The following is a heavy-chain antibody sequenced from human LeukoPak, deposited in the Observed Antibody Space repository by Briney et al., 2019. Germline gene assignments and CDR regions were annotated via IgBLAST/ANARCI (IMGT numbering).Heavy chain of an antibody. Sequence: ASVKVSCKASGYTFIRYGINWVRQAPGQGLEWMGWISAYNGNTNYAQKLQGRVTMTTDTSASTAYMELRSLRSDDTAVYYCARKGGQLTGDPNWFDPWGQGTLVTVSS. J-gene: IGHJ5*02. D-gene: IGHD7-27*01. CDR3: ARKGGQLTGDPNWFDP. V-gene: IGHV1-18*01. CDR1: GYTFIRYG. CDR2: ISAYNGNT.